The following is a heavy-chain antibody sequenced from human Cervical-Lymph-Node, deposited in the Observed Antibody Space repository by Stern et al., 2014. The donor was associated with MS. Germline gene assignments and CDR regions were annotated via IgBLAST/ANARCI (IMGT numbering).Heavy chain of an antibody. J-gene: IGHJ4*02. D-gene: IGHD3-9*01. V-gene: IGHV1-69*01. CDR1: GGTFSSYA. CDR3: ARDYRNYDILTGWPLFGY. CDR2: IIPLFGTA. Sequence: QMKLVQSGAEVKKPGSSVKVSCKASGGTFSSYAISWVRQAPGQGLEWMGGIIPLFGTANYAQKFKGRFTVTTDESTSTAYMELSSLRSEDTTVYYCARDYRNYDILTGWPLFGYWGQGTLVTVSS.